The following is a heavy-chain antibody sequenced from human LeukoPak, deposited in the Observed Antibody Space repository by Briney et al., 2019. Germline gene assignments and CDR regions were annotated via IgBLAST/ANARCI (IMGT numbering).Heavy chain of an antibody. Sequence: GGSLRLSCAASGFTFSGYWMHSVRQAPGKGLAWVSVIRSDGSITTYADSVKGRFTISRDTAKNTLYLQMNSLRAEDTAVYYCARDGRSGNFDKWGQGTLVSVSS. CDR2: IRSDGSIT. CDR1: GFTFSGYW. V-gene: IGHV3-74*01. J-gene: IGHJ4*02. D-gene: IGHD1-26*01. CDR3: ARDGRSGNFDK.